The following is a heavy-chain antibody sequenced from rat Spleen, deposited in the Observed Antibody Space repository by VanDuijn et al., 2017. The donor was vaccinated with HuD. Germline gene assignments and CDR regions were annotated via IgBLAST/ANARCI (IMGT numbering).Heavy chain of an antibody. V-gene: IGHV5S13*01. D-gene: IGHD1-11*01. CDR2: ISTGGGNT. J-gene: IGHJ3*01. CDR3: ARHEREPGWFAY. CDR1: GFSFSNYD. Sequence: EVQLVESGGGLVQPGRSLKLSCVASGFSFSNYDMAWVRQAPTKGLEWIASISTGGGNTYYRDSVKGRFTISRDNAKNTQYLQMDSLRSEDTATYYCARHEREPGWFAYWGQGTLVTVSS.